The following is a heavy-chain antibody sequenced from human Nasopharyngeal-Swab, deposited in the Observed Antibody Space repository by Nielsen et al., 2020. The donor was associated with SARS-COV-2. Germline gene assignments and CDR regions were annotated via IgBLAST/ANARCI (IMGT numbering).Heavy chain of an antibody. J-gene: IGHJ5*02. D-gene: IGHD3-3*01. CDR3: CRGRGLRFLSPHWFDP. Sequence: ASEHVSCKAFGYTFTSYYMHLVRQAPGQGLEWMGIINPSGCSTSYAQKFQGRVTITRDTSTILVYMELSRLRSDDTAVYYCCRGRGLRFLSPHWFDPWGQGTLVTVSS. V-gene: IGHV1-46*03. CDR1: GYTFTSYY. CDR2: INPSGCST.